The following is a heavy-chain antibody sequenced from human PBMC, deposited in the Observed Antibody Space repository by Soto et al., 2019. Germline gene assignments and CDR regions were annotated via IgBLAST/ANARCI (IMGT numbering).Heavy chain of an antibody. V-gene: IGHV1-18*04. CDR1: GYTFTSYG. CDR3: ARGMYYYDSSASDY. J-gene: IGHJ4*01. Sequence: ASVKVSCKASGYTFTSYGISWVRQAPGQGLEWMGWISAYNGNTNYAQKLQGRVTMTTDTSTSTAYMELRSLKSDDPAVYYCARGMYYYDSSASDYWGKEPWSPSPQ. D-gene: IGHD3-22*01. CDR2: ISAYNGNT.